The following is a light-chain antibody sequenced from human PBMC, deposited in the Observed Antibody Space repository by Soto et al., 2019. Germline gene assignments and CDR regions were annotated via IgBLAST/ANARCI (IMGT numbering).Light chain of an antibody. Sequence: QAALTQPPSVSGSPGQSVTISCTSNSSDVGSYNRVSWYQQPPGTAPKLMIYEVTNRPSGVPDRFSGSKYGNTASLTISGLQAEDEADYYCALYTSSSTYVFGTGTKVTVL. J-gene: IGLJ1*01. CDR2: EVT. V-gene: IGLV2-18*01. CDR3: ALYTSSSTYV. CDR1: SSDVGSYNR.